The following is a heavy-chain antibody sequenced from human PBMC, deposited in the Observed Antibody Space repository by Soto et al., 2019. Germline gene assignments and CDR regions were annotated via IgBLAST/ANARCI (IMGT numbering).Heavy chain of an antibody. Sequence: PWESLKISCNTSGYSFISYWVAWVLQKPGKVLEWMGTFYPGDSTSTYSPSFQGQVTISVDKSISTAYLHLSSLKASDTAMYYCARIIGYCRNNDCSWTFDIWGQGTMVTVS. CDR3: ARIIGYCRNNDCSWTFDI. J-gene: IGHJ3*02. CDR2: FYPGDSTS. V-gene: IGHV5-51*01. CDR1: GYSFISYW. D-gene: IGHD2-2*03.